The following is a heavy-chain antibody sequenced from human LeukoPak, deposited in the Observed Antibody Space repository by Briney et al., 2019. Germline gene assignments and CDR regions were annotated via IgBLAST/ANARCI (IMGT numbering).Heavy chain of an antibody. J-gene: IGHJ6*02. CDR1: GFTFSSYA. CDR3: ARDHRYSGYDRSYYYYGMDV. D-gene: IGHD5-12*01. V-gene: IGHV3-30-3*01. Sequence: GGSLRLSCAASGFTFSSYAMHWVRRAPGKGLEWVAVISYDGSNKYYADSVKGRFTISRDNSKNTLYLQMNSLRAEDTAVYYCARDHRYSGYDRSYYYYGMDVWGQGTTVTVSS. CDR2: ISYDGSNK.